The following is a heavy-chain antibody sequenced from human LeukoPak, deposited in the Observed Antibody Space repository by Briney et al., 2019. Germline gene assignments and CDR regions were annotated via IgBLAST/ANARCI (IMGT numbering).Heavy chain of an antibody. D-gene: IGHD6-19*01. CDR3: TRKQWVGYYFDS. CDR1: GDSITNDSHY. Sequence: SETLSLTCTVSGDSITNDSHYWSWIRQPAGKGLEWIGRISATGNTNYNPSLKSRVTISADTSKNQFSLRLSSVTAADTAVYYCTRKQWVGYYFDSWGQGTLVTVSS. CDR2: ISATGNT. V-gene: IGHV4-61*02. J-gene: IGHJ4*02.